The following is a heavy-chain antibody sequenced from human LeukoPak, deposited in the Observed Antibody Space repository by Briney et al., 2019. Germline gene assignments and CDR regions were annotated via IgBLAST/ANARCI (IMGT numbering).Heavy chain of an antibody. Sequence: VGSLRLSCAASGFTVSRSYMTWVRQAPGKGLEWISVIYSGGSTYYADSVKGRFTISRDSSKNIVYLQMNRLRADDTAVYYCARADMAFFDNWGQGTLVTVSS. V-gene: IGHV3-53*01. CDR2: IYSGGST. J-gene: IGHJ4*02. CDR1: GFTVSRSY. CDR3: ARADMAFFDN. D-gene: IGHD5-24*01.